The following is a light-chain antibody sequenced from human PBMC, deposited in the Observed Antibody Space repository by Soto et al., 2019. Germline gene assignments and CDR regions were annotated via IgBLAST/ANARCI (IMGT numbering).Light chain of an antibody. J-gene: IGKJ2*01. CDR1: QSVSHY. CDR3: QQRSNLPPYT. Sequence: EIVLTQSPATLSLSPGERATLSCRASQSVSHYLAWYQQKPGQAPRLLIYDASNRATGIPARFSGSGSGTDFTLTISSLESEDFAVYYCQQRSNLPPYTFGQGTKLEI. V-gene: IGKV3-11*01. CDR2: DAS.